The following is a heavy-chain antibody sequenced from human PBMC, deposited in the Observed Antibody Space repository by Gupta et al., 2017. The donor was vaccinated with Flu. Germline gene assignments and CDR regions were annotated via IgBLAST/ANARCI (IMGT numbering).Heavy chain of an antibody. V-gene: IGHV4-61*02. CDR2: IYTTGST. J-gene: IGHJ4*02. CDR1: GVSINSGSYC. CDR3: AREDPYFYDRNGYRYYFDY. Sequence: QVQLQESGPGLVKPSQTLSLTCSVSGVSINSGSYCWTWIRPPAGKGLEYIGRIYTTGSTNYNPSLESRVTISVDTSKNQFSLKLSSVTAADTAVYYCAREDPYFYDRNGYRYYFDYWGQGTQVAVSS. D-gene: IGHD3-22*01.